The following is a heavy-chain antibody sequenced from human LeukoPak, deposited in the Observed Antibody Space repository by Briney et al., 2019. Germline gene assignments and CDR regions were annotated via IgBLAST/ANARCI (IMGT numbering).Heavy chain of an antibody. CDR2: IKQDGSEK. D-gene: IGHD3-9*01. CDR3: ARVYFPSPDESRPHGMDV. CDR1: GFTFSSYW. J-gene: IGHJ6*02. V-gene: IGHV3-7*01. Sequence: GGSLRLSCAASGFTFSSYWMSWVRQAPGKGLEWVANIKQDGSEKYYVDSVKGRFTVSRDNAKNTVYLQMNSLRVEDTAVYYCARVYFPSPDESRPHGMDVWGQGTTVTVSS.